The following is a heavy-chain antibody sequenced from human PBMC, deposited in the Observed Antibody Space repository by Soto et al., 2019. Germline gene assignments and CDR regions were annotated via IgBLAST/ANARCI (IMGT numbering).Heavy chain of an antibody. CDR3: ARGGGRSSSWRALHY. Sequence: QVQLQESGPGLVKPSQTLSLTCTVSGGSISSGGYYWSWIRQHPGKGLEWIGYIYYSGSTYYNPSPKRRVTISVDPPKNQCSLKLSSVTAADTAVYYCARGGGRSSSWRALHYWGQGTLVTVSS. CDR1: GGSISSGGYY. J-gene: IGHJ4*02. V-gene: IGHV4-31*03. D-gene: IGHD6-13*01. CDR2: IYYSGST.